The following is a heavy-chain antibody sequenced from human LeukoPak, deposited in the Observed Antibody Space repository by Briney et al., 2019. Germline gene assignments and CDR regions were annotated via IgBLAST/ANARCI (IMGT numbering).Heavy chain of an antibody. J-gene: IGHJ4*02. CDR3: AREILAPGKTHDY. CDR1: GFTFSNYW. CDR2: INDDGSAT. V-gene: IGHV3-74*01. Sequence: GGSLRLSWAPSGFTFSNYWRNWVRQVPGKGLVWFSRINDDGSATFYADSMKGRFTISRDNAKNTLFLQINSLRAEDTAVYYCAREILAPGKTHDYWGQGTLVTVSS.